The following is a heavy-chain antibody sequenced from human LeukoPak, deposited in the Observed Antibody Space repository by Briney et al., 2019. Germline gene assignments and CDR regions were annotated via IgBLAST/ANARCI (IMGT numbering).Heavy chain of an antibody. CDR1: GFTVSSNY. Sequence: PGGSLRLSCAASGFTVSSNYMSWVRQPPGKGLEWIGEIHHSGSTNYNPSLKSRVTISVDKFKNQFSLKLSSVTAADTAVYYCASKLTAVAGYFDCWGQGTLVTVSS. J-gene: IGHJ4*02. CDR2: IHHSGST. D-gene: IGHD6-19*01. V-gene: IGHV4-4*02. CDR3: ASKLTAVAGYFDC.